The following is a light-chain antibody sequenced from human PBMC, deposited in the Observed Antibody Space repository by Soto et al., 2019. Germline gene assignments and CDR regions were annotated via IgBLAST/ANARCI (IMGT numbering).Light chain of an antibody. Sequence: DIQMTQSPSSLSASVGDRVTITCRASQSISTYLNWYQQTKGKAPEILIYVASSLQSGVPSRFSGSGSGTDFTLPLSSLQPEDFETYYCQQSYNNPWTFGQGTKVDIK. CDR3: QQSYNNPWT. J-gene: IGKJ1*01. CDR1: QSISTY. CDR2: VAS. V-gene: IGKV1-39*01.